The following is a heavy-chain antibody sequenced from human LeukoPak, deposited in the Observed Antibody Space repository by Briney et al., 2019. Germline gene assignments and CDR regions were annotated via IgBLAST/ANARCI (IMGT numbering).Heavy chain of an antibody. CDR1: GFTFSNSW. CDR3: ARGSSDSSGYVFDY. Sequence: GGSLRLSCAASGFTFSNSWMSWVRQAPGKGLEWVAYIKKTGSETYYVDSVKGRFTITRDNARNSLFLQMNSLRAEDTAVYYCARGSSDSSGYVFDYWGQGTLVTVSS. V-gene: IGHV3-7*04. CDR2: IKKTGSET. D-gene: IGHD3-22*01. J-gene: IGHJ4*02.